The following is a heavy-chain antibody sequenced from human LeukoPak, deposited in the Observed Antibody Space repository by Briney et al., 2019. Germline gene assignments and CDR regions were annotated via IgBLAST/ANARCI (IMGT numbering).Heavy chain of an antibody. Sequence: GGSLRLSCAASGLTLSSYGMHWVRQAPGKGLEWVAVIWYDGSYKYYADSVKGRFIITRDNSKNTLYLQMNSLRAEDTAVYYCAREGAERLFVSNWFDPWGQGTLVTVSS. CDR1: GLTLSSYG. J-gene: IGHJ5*02. D-gene: IGHD3-3*01. V-gene: IGHV3-33*01. CDR3: AREGAERLFVSNWFDP. CDR2: IWYDGSYK.